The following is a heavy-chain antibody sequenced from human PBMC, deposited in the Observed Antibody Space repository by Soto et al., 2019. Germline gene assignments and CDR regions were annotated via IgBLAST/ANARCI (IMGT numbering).Heavy chain of an antibody. CDR2: INHSGST. D-gene: IGHD6-13*01. CDR1: GGSFSGYY. J-gene: IGHJ5*02. CDR3: ARAVRGRHSAAAAP. Sequence: SETLSLTCAVYGGSFSGYYWSWIRQPPGKGLEWIGEINHSGSTNYNPSLKSRVTISVDTSKNQFSLKLSSVTAADTAVYYCARAVRGRHSAAAAPWGQGTLVTVSS. V-gene: IGHV4-34*01.